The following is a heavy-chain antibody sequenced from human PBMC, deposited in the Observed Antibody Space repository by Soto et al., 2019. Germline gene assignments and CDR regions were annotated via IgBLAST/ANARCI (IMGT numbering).Heavy chain of an antibody. Sequence: PGGSLRLSCAASGFTFSSYGMHWVRQAPGKGLEWVALMSYDGSKKYYADSVKGRFTISRDKSKNTLYLQMNSLRAEDTAVCYCAKGGGGSYLYFDYWGPGTLVTVSS. J-gene: IGHJ4*02. CDR3: AKGGGGSYLYFDY. V-gene: IGHV3-30*18. CDR2: MSYDGSKK. CDR1: GFTFSSYG. D-gene: IGHD1-26*01.